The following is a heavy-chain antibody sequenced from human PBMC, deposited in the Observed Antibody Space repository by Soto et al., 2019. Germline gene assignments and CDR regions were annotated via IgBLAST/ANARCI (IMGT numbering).Heavy chain of an antibody. CDR1: GGSFTGYY. Sequence: SETLSLTCAVYGGSFTGYYWTWIRQTPGKGLEWIGEINYRGSSYYNPSLESRISMAVDTSKNQFSLKLRSVTAADTAVYFCARAHYGAYGYGMDVWGKGTTVTVSS. J-gene: IGHJ6*04. D-gene: IGHD4-17*01. CDR2: INYRGSS. V-gene: IGHV4-34*10. CDR3: ARAHYGAYGYGMDV.